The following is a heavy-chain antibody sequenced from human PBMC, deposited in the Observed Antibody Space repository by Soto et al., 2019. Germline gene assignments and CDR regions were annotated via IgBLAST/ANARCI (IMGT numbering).Heavy chain of an antibody. D-gene: IGHD3-22*01. V-gene: IGHV3-30-3*01. CDR3: ARDLLKDITMIVVVIDEVDYYYGVDL. CDR2: ISYDGSNK. CDR1: GFTFSSYA. Sequence: QVQLVESGGGVVQPGRSLRLSCAASGFTFSSYAMHWVRQAPGKGLEWVAVISYDGSNKYYADSVKGRFTISRDNSKNTLYLQMNGLWAEATAVYYCARDLLKDITMIVVVIDEVDYYYGVDLWRPGTTVTVCS. J-gene: IGHJ6*01.